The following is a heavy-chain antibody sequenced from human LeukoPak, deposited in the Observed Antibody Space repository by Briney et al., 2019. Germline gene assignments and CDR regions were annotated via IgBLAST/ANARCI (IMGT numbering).Heavy chain of an antibody. V-gene: IGHV3-23*01. Sequence: GGSLRLSCAASGLTFSSYAMSWVRQAPGKGLEWVSAISGSGGSTYYADSVKGRFTISRDNSKNTLYLQMNSLRAEDTAVYYCAKDWDIVVVPADAFDIRGQGTMVTVSS. J-gene: IGHJ3*02. CDR2: ISGSGGST. CDR3: AKDWDIVVVPADAFDI. D-gene: IGHD2-2*01. CDR1: GLTFSSYA.